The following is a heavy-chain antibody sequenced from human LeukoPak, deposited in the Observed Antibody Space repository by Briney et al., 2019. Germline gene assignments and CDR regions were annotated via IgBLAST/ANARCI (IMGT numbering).Heavy chain of an antibody. V-gene: IGHV3-73*01. CDR1: GFTFSGSA. D-gene: IGHD3-10*01. Sequence: GGSLRLSCAASGFTFSGSAMHWVRQASGKGLEWVGRIRSKANSYATAYAASVKGRFTISGDGSKNTAYLQMNSLKTEDTAVYYCTRITSTSRGHFDYWGQGTLVTVSS. CDR3: TRITSTSRGHFDY. J-gene: IGHJ4*02. CDR2: IRSKANSYAT.